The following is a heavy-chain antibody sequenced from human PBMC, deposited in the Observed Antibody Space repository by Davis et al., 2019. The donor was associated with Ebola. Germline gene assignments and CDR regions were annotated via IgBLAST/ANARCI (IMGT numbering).Heavy chain of an antibody. CDR2: IYPGDSDT. V-gene: IGHV5-51*01. CDR1: GYSFTSYW. Sequence: GESLKISCKGSGYSFTSYWIGWVRQMPGKGLEWMGIIYPGDSDTRYSSSFQGQVTISADKSISTAYLQWSSLKASDTAMYYCARHGKYDFWSGYSTPFDYWGQGTLVTVSS. D-gene: IGHD3-3*01. J-gene: IGHJ4*02. CDR3: ARHGKYDFWSGYSTPFDY.